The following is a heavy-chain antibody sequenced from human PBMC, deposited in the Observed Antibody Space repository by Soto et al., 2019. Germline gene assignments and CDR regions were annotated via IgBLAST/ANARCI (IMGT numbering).Heavy chain of an antibody. CDR1: GGSISSGGYY. Sequence: SETLSLTCTVSGGSISSGGYYWSWIRQHPGKGLEWIGYIYYSGSTYYNPSLKSRVTISVDTSKNQFSLKLSSVTAADTAVYYCARARNLENYYDSSGLRTPNWFDPXGQGTMVTVS. CDR2: IYYSGST. J-gene: IGHJ5*02. CDR3: ARARNLENYYDSSGLRTPNWFDP. V-gene: IGHV4-31*03. D-gene: IGHD3-22*01.